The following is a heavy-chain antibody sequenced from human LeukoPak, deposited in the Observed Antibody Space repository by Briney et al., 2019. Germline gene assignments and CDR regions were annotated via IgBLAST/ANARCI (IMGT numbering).Heavy chain of an antibody. Sequence: GASVKVSCKASGYTFTSYDINWVRQADGQGREWMGWMNPNSGNTGYAQKFQGRVTMTRNTSISTAYMELSSLRSEDTAVYYCARGAPLPDITSYYYYGMDVWGQGTTVTVSS. CDR2: MNPNSGNT. CDR3: ARGAPLPDITSYYYYGMDV. V-gene: IGHV1-8*01. J-gene: IGHJ6*02. CDR1: GYTFTSYD. D-gene: IGHD2-2*01.